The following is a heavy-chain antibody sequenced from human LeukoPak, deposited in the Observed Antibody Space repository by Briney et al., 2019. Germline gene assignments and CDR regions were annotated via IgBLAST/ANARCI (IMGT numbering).Heavy chain of an antibody. D-gene: IGHD3-9*01. V-gene: IGHV1-46*01. J-gene: IGHJ4*02. Sequence: ASVKVSCKASGYTFTSYYMHWVRQAPGRGLEWMGIINPSGGSTSYAQKFQGRVTMTRDTSTSTVYMELSSLRSEDTAVYYCARGRRTYYDILTGYFTYWGQGTLVTVSS. CDR3: ARGRRTYYDILTGYFTY. CDR1: GYTFTSYY. CDR2: INPSGGST.